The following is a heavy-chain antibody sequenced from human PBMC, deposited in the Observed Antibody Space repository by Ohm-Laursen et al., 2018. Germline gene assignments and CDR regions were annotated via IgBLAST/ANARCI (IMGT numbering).Heavy chain of an antibody. V-gene: IGHV1-18*01. CDR3: ARDRGIAVAGHYYYGMDV. CDR1: GCTFTSFG. D-gene: IGHD6-19*01. J-gene: IGHJ6*02. CDR2: ISAYNGNT. Sequence: TVKVSCKASGCTFTSFGISWVRQTPGQGLEWMGWISAYNGNTNYAQKLQGRVTMTTDTSTSTAYMELRILRSDDPAVYYCARDRGIAVAGHYYYGMDVWGQGTTVTVSS.